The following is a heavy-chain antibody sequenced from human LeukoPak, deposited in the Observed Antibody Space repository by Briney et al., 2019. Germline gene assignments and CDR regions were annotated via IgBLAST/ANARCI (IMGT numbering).Heavy chain of an antibody. Sequence: SETLSLTCTVSGGSISSYYWSWIRQPPGKGLEWIGYIYYSGSTNYNPSLKSRVTISVDTSKNQFSLKMSSVTAADTAVYYCARGGTLRTFDYWGQGTQVTVSS. V-gene: IGHV4-59*12. J-gene: IGHJ4*02. CDR2: IYYSGST. D-gene: IGHD3-16*01. CDR1: GGSISSYY. CDR3: ARGGTLRTFDY.